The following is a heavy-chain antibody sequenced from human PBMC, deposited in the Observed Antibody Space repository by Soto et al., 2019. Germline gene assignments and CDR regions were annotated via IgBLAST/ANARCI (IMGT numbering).Heavy chain of an antibody. Sequence: QVQLVQSGAEVKKPGATVKVSCEASGYTFSSYGISWVRQAPGQGLEWMGWISGYSGHTYYAQKFQGRVTMTTDTSTNTVYMELRSLRSDDTAVYYCAREWDNKSEHSSGWYDDFWGQGTLVTVSS. CDR3: AREWDNKSEHSSGWYDDF. D-gene: IGHD6-19*01. CDR2: ISGYSGHT. J-gene: IGHJ4*02. CDR1: GYTFSSYG. V-gene: IGHV1-18*01.